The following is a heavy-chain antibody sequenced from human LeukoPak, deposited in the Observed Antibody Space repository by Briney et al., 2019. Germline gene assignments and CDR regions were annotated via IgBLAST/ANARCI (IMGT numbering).Heavy chain of an antibody. J-gene: IGHJ4*02. D-gene: IGHD3-22*01. Sequence: VASVKVSCKASGYTFTSYYMHWVRQAPGQGLEWMGWMNPNSGNTGYAQKFQGRVTMTRNTSISTAYMELSSLRSEDTAVYYCARAWRVYYYDSSGYFSYWGQGTLVTVSS. CDR3: ARAWRVYYYDSSGYFSY. CDR1: GYTFTSYY. CDR2: MNPNSGNT. V-gene: IGHV1-8*02.